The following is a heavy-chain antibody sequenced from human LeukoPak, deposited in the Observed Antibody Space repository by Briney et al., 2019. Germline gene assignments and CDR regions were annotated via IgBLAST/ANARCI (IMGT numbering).Heavy chain of an antibody. CDR3: ARELQDDAFDI. CDR2: INPNSGGT. V-gene: IGHV1-2*06. J-gene: IGHJ3*02. D-gene: IGHD4-11*01. CDR1: GYTFTGYY. Sequence: ASVKVSCKPSGYTFTGYYMHWVRQAPGQGLEWMGRINPNSGGTNYAQKLQGRVTMTTDTSISTAYMELSRLISDDTAVYYCARELQDDAFDIWGQGTMVTVSS.